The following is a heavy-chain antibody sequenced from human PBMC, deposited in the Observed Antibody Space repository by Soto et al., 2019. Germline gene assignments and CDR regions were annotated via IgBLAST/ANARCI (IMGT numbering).Heavy chain of an antibody. J-gene: IGHJ4*02. Sequence: GGSLRLSCAASGFTFSSYGIHWVRQAPGKGLEWVAVIWYDGSNKYYADSVKGRFTISRDNSKNTLYLQMNSLRADDTAVYYCAKDQQWLVATVDYWGQGTLVTVSS. D-gene: IGHD6-19*01. CDR1: GFTFSSYG. CDR3: AKDQQWLVATVDY. CDR2: IWYDGSNK. V-gene: IGHV3-30*02.